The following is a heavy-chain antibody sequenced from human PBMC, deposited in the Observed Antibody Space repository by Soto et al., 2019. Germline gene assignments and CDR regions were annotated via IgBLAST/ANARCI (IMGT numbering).Heavy chain of an antibody. CDR3: ARDPSRKSPPDY. J-gene: IGHJ4*02. V-gene: IGHV3-11*05. Sequence: QVQVVESGGGLVRPGGALRLSCVASGFPFSDYYMNWFRQAPGKWPDWVAYMSSTGAYTNYADSVKGRFTIARDNTMNSVYLQISSLRDGDTGIYYCARDPSRKSPPDYWGQGALVTVSS. CDR1: GFPFSDYY. CDR2: MSSTGAYT.